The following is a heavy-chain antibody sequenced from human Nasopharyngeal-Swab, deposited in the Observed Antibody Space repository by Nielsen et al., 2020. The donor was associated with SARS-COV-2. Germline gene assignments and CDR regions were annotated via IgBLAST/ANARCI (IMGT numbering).Heavy chain of an antibody. J-gene: IGHJ6*03. D-gene: IGHD3-10*01. Sequence: GESLKISCAASGFTFSSYGMHWVRQAPGKGLEWVAVISYDGSNKYYADSVKGRFTISRDNSKNTLYLQMNSLRAEDTAIYYCAKGFLDYYYYMDVWGKGTTVTVSS. CDR3: AKGFLDYYYYMDV. CDR1: GFTFSSYG. CDR2: ISYDGSNK. V-gene: IGHV3-30*18.